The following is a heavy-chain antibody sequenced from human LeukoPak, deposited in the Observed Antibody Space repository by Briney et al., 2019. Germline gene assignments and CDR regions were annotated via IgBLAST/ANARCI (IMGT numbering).Heavy chain of an antibody. Sequence: SGTLSLTCAVSGGSISSSNWWSWVRQPPGKGLEWIGEICHSGSTNYNPSLKSRVTISVDKSKNQFSLKLSSVTAADTAVYYCARDLGYYYDSSGYGWGQGTLVTVS. J-gene: IGHJ4*02. V-gene: IGHV4-4*02. CDR3: ARDLGYYYDSSGYG. D-gene: IGHD3-22*01. CDR2: ICHSGST. CDR1: GGSISSSNW.